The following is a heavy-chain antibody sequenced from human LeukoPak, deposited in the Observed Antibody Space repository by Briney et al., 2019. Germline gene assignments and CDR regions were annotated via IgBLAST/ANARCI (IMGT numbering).Heavy chain of an antibody. Sequence: ASVNVSCKASGYTFTGYYMHWVRQAPGQGLEWMGWINPNSGDTNYAQKFQGWVTMTRDTSISTAYMELSRLRSDDTAVYYCARDPSSPTYYYDSSGDYYFDYWGQGTLVTVSS. CDR3: ARDPSSPTYYYDSSGDYYFDY. CDR1: GYTFTGYY. V-gene: IGHV1-2*04. J-gene: IGHJ4*02. D-gene: IGHD3-22*01. CDR2: INPNSGDT.